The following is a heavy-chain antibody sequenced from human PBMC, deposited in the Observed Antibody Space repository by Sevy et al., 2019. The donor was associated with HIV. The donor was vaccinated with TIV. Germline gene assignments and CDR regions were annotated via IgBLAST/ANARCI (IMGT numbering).Heavy chain of an antibody. CDR3: ASSLIQVVITTSFDY. CDR1: GGSISSSSYY. V-gene: IGHV4-39*01. Sequence: SETLSLTCTVSGGSISSSSYYWGWIRQPRGKGLEWIGSIYYSGSTYYNPSLKSRVTISVDTSKNQFSLKLSSVTAADTAVYYCASSLIQVVITTSFDYWGQRTLVTVSS. J-gene: IGHJ4*02. CDR2: IYYSGST. D-gene: IGHD3-22*01.